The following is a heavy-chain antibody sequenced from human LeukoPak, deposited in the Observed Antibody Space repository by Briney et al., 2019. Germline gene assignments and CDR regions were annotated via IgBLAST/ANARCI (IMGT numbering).Heavy chain of an antibody. CDR1: GFSLTTSGVG. V-gene: IGHV2-5*02. J-gene: IGHJ4*02. CDR2: ISWDDDK. CDR3: ARIPETKTSLDS. Sequence: SGPTLVNPTQTLTLTCTFSGFSLTTSGVGVGWIRQPPGKALEWLAHISWDDDKRYSPSLTSRLSITKDTSKNQVVLTMTNMDPVDTATYYCARIPETKTSLDSWGQGALVTVSS.